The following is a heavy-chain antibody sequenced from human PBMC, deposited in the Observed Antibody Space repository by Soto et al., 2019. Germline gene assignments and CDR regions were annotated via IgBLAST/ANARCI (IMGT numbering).Heavy chain of an antibody. CDR2: ISSNGGST. V-gene: IGHV3-64*01. CDR3: ARSSLGYDYYYYYYMDV. D-gene: IGHD5-12*01. J-gene: IGHJ6*03. Sequence: GGSLRLSCAASGFTFSSYAMHWVRQAPGKGLEYVSAISSNGGSTYYANSVKGRFTISRDNSKNTLYLPMGSLRAEDMAVYYCARSSLGYDYYYYYYMDVWGKGTTVTVSS. CDR1: GFTFSSYA.